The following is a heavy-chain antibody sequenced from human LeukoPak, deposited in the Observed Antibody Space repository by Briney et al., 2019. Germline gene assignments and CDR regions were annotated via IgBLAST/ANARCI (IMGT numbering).Heavy chain of an antibody. CDR2: IYTSGST. CDR1: GGSISSGSYY. CDR3: ARAILYYDSSGYIDY. D-gene: IGHD3-22*01. J-gene: IGHJ4*02. Sequence: SQTLSLTCTVSGGSISSGSYYWSWIRQPAGKGLEWIGRIYTSGSTNYNPSLKSRVTISVDTPKNQFSLKLSSVTAADTAVYYCARAILYYDSSGYIDYWGQGTLVTVSS. V-gene: IGHV4-61*02.